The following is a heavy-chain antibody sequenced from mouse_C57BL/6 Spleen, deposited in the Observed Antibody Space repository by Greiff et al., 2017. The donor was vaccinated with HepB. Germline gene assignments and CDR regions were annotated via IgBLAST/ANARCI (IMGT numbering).Heavy chain of an antibody. CDR2: IRSKSSNYET. V-gene: IGHV10-3*01. CDR1: GFTFNTYA. J-gene: IGHJ1*03. Sequence: EVMLVESGGGLVQPKGSLKLSCAASGFTFNTYAMHWVRQAPGKGLEWVALIRSKSSNYETYYADSVKDRLTISRDDSQSMLYLQMNNLKTEDTAMYYCVRKKGYGLYWYFDVWGTGTTVTVSS. D-gene: IGHD3-1*01. CDR3: VRKKGYGLYWYFDV.